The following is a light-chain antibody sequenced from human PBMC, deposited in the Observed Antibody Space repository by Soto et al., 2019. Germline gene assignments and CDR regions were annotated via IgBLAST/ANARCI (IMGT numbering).Light chain of an antibody. CDR1: SSDVGGYNY. CDR2: EVS. Sequence: QSALTQPASVSGSAGQSIAISCTGTSSDVGGYNYVSWYQQHPGKAPKLLLSEVSKRPSGVSDRFSGSKSGNTASLTISGLQTQDEADYCCSSFTSAYTFVFGTGTKSPS. CDR3: SSFTSAYTFV. V-gene: IGLV2-14*01. J-gene: IGLJ1*01.